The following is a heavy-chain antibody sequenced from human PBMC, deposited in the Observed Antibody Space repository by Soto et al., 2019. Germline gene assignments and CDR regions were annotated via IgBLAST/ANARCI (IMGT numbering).Heavy chain of an antibody. V-gene: IGHV4-30-4*01. Sequence: QVQLQESGPGLVKPSQTLSLTCTVSGGSISNGDYYWNWIRQPPGKGLEWFGSIYYTGITYYNPSLKSRVTMSLDTSKNQFSLKLSSVTAADTAMHYCTRTSAVEGDYWGQGILVTVSS. J-gene: IGHJ4*02. CDR1: GGSISNGDYY. CDR3: TRTSAVEGDY. CDR2: IYYTGIT. D-gene: IGHD2-15*01.